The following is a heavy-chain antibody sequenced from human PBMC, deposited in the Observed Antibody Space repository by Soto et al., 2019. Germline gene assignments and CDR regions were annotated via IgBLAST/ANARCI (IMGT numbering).Heavy chain of an antibody. CDR1: GYSFTSYW. V-gene: IGHV5-10-1*01. D-gene: IGHD2-21*01. CDR3: ARRIPTPGDAFDI. CDR2: IDPTDSYT. J-gene: IGHJ3*02. Sequence: GEPLKISCKGSGYSFTSYWIGWVRQMPGKGLEWMGRIDPTDSYTNYSPSFQGHVTISADKSISTAYLQWSSLKASDTAIYYCARRIPTPGDAFDIWGQGTMVTVSS.